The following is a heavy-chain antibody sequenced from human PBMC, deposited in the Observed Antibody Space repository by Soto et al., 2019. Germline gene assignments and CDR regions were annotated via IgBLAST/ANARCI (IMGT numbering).Heavy chain of an antibody. J-gene: IGHJ5*02. D-gene: IGHD3-9*01. Sequence: ASVKVSCKVSGYTLTELSMHWVRQAPGKRLEWMGGFDPEDGETIYAQKFQGRVTMTEDTSTDTAYMELSSLRSEDTAVYYCATLTYFAWLFSQEVVFDTWGQGTLVTVSS. CDR2: FDPEDGET. CDR3: ATLTYFAWLFSQEVVFDT. V-gene: IGHV1-24*01. CDR1: GYTLTELS.